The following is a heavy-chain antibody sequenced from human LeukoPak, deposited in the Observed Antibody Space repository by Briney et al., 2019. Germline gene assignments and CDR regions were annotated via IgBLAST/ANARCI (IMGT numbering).Heavy chain of an antibody. CDR1: GFTFTNYN. Sequence: GGSLRLSCSASGFTFTNYNMHWVRQTPGKGLQWVAAILYDGSKKYYADSVKGRFSVYRDNSNNTLYLQMNSLKTEDTAVYSCANFDGDSQAFHIWGQGTMVTVSS. J-gene: IGHJ3*02. CDR3: ANFDGDSQAFHI. D-gene: IGHD3-9*01. V-gene: IGHV3-30*18. CDR2: ILYDGSKK.